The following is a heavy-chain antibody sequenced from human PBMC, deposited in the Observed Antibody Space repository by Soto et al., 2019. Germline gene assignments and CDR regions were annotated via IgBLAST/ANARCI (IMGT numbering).Heavy chain of an antibody. CDR1: GGSISSYY. D-gene: IGHD1-26*01. CDR2: IYYSGST. Sequence: PSETLSLTCTVSGGSISSYYWSWIRQPPGKGLEWIGYIYYSGSTNYNPSLKSRVTISVDTSKNQFSLKLSSVTAADTAVYYCAKEGGCTSFDDWGQGKLVTVS. CDR3: AKEGGCTSFDD. V-gene: IGHV4-59*01. J-gene: IGHJ4*02.